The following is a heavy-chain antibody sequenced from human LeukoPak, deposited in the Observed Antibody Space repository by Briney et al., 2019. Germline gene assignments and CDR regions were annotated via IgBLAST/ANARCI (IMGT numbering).Heavy chain of an antibody. D-gene: IGHD1-1*01. J-gene: IGHJ3*02. Sequence: SETLSLTCTVSGGSISSSSYYWGWIRQPPGKGLEWIGSIYYSGSTYYNPSLKSRVTISVDTSKNQFSLKLSSVTAADTAVYYCAGGSWRYAFDIWGQGTMVTVSS. CDR3: AGGSWRYAFDI. V-gene: IGHV4-39*07. CDR2: IYYSGST. CDR1: GGSISSSSYY.